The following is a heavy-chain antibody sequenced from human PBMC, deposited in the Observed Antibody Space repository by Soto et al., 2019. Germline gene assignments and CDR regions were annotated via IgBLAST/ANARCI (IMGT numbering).Heavy chain of an antibody. J-gene: IGHJ6*02. CDR2: ISSSSSYI. CDR1: GFTFSSYS. V-gene: IGHV3-21*01. Sequence: EVQLVESGGGLVKPGGSLRLSCAASGFTFSSYSMNWVRQAPGKGLEWVSSISSSSSYIYYADSVKGRFTISRDNVKNSLYLQMNSLRAEDTAVYYCASDYSNAGGYYGMDVWGQGTTVTVSS. CDR3: ASDYSNAGGYYGMDV. D-gene: IGHD4-4*01.